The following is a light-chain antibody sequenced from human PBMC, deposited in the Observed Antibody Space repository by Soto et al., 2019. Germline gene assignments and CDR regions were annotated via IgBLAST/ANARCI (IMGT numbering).Light chain of an antibody. Sequence: DIQLTQSPSTLSASVGDRVIITCRASQTIGTWLAWYQERPGKATKLLIYKASTLERGFPSRFSGRGSGTECPLSLSNRQPECFATDYCHLFCTYSPPLGQGTKLDI. CDR3: HLFCTYSPP. CDR2: KAS. CDR1: QTIGTW. V-gene: IGKV1-5*03. J-gene: IGKJ2*01.